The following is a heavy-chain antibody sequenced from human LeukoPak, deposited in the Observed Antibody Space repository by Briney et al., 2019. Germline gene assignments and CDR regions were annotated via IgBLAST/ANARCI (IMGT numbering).Heavy chain of an antibody. CDR1: GFTFSNSA. Sequence: SVKVSCKASGFTFSNSAMQWVRQARGQGLEWIGWIVVGSGNTKYAQKFQERVTITRDMSTSTAYMEVSSLGSEDTAVYYCAADNNYDSIWGQGTLVTVSS. V-gene: IGHV1-58*02. CDR2: IVVGSGNT. J-gene: IGHJ4*02. CDR3: AADNNYDSI. D-gene: IGHD3-22*01.